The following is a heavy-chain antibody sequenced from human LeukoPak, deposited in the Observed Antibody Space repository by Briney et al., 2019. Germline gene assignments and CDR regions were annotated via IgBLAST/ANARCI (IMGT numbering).Heavy chain of an antibody. Sequence: AGGSLRLSCAASGFTFSSYEMNCVRQAPGKGLEWVSYISSSGSTIYYADSVKGRFTISRDNAKNSLYLQMNSLRAEDTAVYYCARDQGRSYYGSGSYYNGYYGMDVWGQGTTVTVSS. CDR2: ISSSGSTI. CDR3: ARDQGRSYYGSGSYYNGYYGMDV. V-gene: IGHV3-48*03. J-gene: IGHJ6*02. D-gene: IGHD3-10*01. CDR1: GFTFSSYE.